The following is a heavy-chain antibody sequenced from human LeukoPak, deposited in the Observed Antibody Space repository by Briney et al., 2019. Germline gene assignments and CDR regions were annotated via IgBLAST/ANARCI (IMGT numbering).Heavy chain of an antibody. V-gene: IGHV1-2*02. CDR1: GYTFTGYY. CDR3: ARGNSGYGGQPIYYPYYMDV. J-gene: IGHJ6*03. Sequence: GASVKVSCKASGYTFTGYYMHWVRQAPGQGLEWMGWINPNSGGTNYAQKFQGRVTMTRDTSISTAYMELSSLRSEDTAVYYCARGNSGYGGQPIYYPYYMDVWGKGTTVTISS. D-gene: IGHD5-12*01. CDR2: INPNSGGT.